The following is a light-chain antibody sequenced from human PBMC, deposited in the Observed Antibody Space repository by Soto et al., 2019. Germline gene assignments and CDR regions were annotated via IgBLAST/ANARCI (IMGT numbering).Light chain of an antibody. Sequence: DIQMTQSPSSLSASVGDRVTLTCRASQGISSYLAWYQQKPGKAPKFLIYAASTLQSGVPSRFSGSGSGTEFTLTISSLQPEDFATYYCQQLNTYPITFGQGTRLEIK. CDR2: AAS. CDR1: QGISSY. V-gene: IGKV1-9*01. J-gene: IGKJ5*01. CDR3: QQLNTYPIT.